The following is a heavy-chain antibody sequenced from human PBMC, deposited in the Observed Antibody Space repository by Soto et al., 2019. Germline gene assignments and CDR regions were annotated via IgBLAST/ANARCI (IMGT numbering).Heavy chain of an antibody. Sequence: RGGSWTLCSSASVFRFINHAMHWFRQDPGKGLEYVSAINYNGGTTYYVDSVKGRFTISRDNSKNTLYLQMSSLKVEDKAMYHCVTWGGIEARNLDHLGQGTLVAVSS. CDR1: VFRFINHA. D-gene: IGHD6-6*01. CDR2: INYNGGTT. CDR3: VTWGGIEARNLDH. V-gene: IGHV3-64D*06. J-gene: IGHJ4*02.